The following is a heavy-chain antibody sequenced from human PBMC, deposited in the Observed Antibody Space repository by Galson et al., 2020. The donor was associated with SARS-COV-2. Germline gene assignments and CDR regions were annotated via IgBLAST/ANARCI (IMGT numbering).Heavy chain of an antibody. J-gene: IGHJ4*02. V-gene: IGHV1-2*02. CDR3: ARESLYSSSWYEY. Sequence: ASVQDSCKASGYTITGYYMHWLRQAPGQGLQLMVWINPNSGGSNYAAKFQGRVTMTRDTSISKAYMELSRLRSDDTAVYYCARESLYSSSWYEYWGQGTLVTVSS. D-gene: IGHD6-13*01. CDR1: GYTITGYY. CDR2: INPNSGGS.